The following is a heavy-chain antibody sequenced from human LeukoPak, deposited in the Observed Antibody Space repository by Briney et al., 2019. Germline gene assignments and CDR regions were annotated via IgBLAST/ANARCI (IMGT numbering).Heavy chain of an antibody. CDR3: ASNLDTAMVGNFDY. CDR2: IIPIFGTA. CDR1: GGTFSSYA. J-gene: IGHJ4*02. Sequence: SSVKVSCKASGGTFSSYAISWVRQAPGQGLEWMGGIIPIFGTANYAQKFQGRVTITTDESTSTAYMELSSLRSEDAAVYYCASNLDTAMVGNFDYWGQGTLVTVSS. D-gene: IGHD5-18*01. V-gene: IGHV1-69*05.